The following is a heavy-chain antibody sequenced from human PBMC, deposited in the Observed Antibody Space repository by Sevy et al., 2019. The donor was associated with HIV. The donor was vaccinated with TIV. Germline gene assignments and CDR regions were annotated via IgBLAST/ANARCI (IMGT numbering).Heavy chain of an antibody. D-gene: IGHD4-17*01. J-gene: IGHJ3*02. V-gene: IGHV1-8*03. CDR2: MNPNSGNT. Sequence: ASVKVSCKASGYTFTSRDINWVRQATGQGLEWMGWMNPNSGNTGYAQKFQGRVTFSRNTSIRTAYLELSSLRSEDTAMYYCARDSDYGGNGAFDIWGQGTMVTVS. CDR1: GYTFTSRD. CDR3: ARDSDYGGNGAFDI.